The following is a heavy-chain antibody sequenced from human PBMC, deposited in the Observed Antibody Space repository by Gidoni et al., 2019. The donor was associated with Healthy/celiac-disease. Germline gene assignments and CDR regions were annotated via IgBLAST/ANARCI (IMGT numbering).Heavy chain of an antibody. CDR3: ARNHESSGYHLGY. CDR2: IYYSGST. CDR1: GGSVRRGSYY. V-gene: IGHV4-61*01. Sequence: QVQLQESGPGLVKPSETLSLTCTVSGGSVRRGSYYWSWIRQPPGKGLEWIGYIYYSGSTNYNPSLKSRVTISVDTSKNQFSLKLSSVTAADTAVYYCARNHESSGYHLGYWGQGTLVTVSS. J-gene: IGHJ4*02. D-gene: IGHD3-22*01.